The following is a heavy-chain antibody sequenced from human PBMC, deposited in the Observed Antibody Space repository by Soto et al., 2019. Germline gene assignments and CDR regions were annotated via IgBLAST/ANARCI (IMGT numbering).Heavy chain of an antibody. V-gene: IGHV3-30*18. Sequence: QVQLVESGGGVVQPGRSLRLSCAASGFTFSSFGTHWIRQAPGKGLEWVAMTSYDGSNKYYADSVKDRFTISRVNSKNTLYLQMSSLRADDTAVYYCAKDRGDIVIVPTASWIDYWGQGTLVTVSS. CDR3: AKDRGDIVIVPTASWIDY. J-gene: IGHJ4*02. D-gene: IGHD2-2*01. CDR2: TSYDGSNK. CDR1: GFTFSSFG.